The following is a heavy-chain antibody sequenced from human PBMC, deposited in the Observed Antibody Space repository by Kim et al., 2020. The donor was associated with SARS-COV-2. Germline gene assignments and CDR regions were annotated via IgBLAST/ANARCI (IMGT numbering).Heavy chain of an antibody. Sequence: SETLSLTCAVSGGSISSSNWWSWVRQPPGKGLEWIGEIYHSGSTNYNPSLKSRVTISVDKSKNQFSLKLSSVTAADTAVYYCAGGDSSRSTTFDYWGQGTLVTVSS. D-gene: IGHD3-22*01. V-gene: IGHV4-4*02. CDR1: GGSISSSNW. CDR3: AGGDSSRSTTFDY. J-gene: IGHJ4*02. CDR2: IYHSGST.